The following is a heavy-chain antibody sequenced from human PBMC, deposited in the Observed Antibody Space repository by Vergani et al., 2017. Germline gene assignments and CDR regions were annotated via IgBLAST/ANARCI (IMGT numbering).Heavy chain of an antibody. D-gene: IGHD3-10*01. Sequence: QVQLQESGPGLVKPSGTLSLTCAVSGGSISSSNWWSWVRQPPGKGLEWIGEIYHSGSTNYNPSLKSRVTISVDKSKNQFSLKLSSVTAADTAVYYCARDGGLRGFGELLDPDAFDIWGQGTMVTVSS. J-gene: IGHJ3*02. CDR1: GGSISSSNW. V-gene: IGHV4-4*02. CDR2: IYHSGST. CDR3: ARDGGLRGFGELLDPDAFDI.